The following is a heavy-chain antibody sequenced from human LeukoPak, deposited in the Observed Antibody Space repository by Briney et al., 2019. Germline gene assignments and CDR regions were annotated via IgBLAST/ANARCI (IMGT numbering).Heavy chain of an antibody. V-gene: IGHV1-69*13. CDR2: IIPIFGTA. D-gene: IGHD4-23*01. CDR3: ARVQDYGGNGWFDP. CDR1: GYTFTSYG. Sequence: SVKVSCKASGYTFTSYGISWVRQAPGQGLEWMGGIIPIFGTANYAQKFQGRVTITADESTSTAYMELSSLRSEDTAVYYCARVQDYGGNGWFDPWGQGTLVTVSS. J-gene: IGHJ5*02.